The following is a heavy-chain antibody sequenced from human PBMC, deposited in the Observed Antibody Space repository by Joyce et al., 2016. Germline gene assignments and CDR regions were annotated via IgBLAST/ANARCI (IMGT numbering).Heavy chain of an antibody. CDR3: AREYFWRYDY. D-gene: IGHD3-3*01. Sequence: EVQLVESGGGLVQPGGSLRLSCVSSGFTFRKYYMGWIRQAPGKGPEWVANIKADGSEKSYVGSVECRFTISRDNAKNSLYLQINGLRAEDTAVYYCAREYFWRYDYWGQGTLVTVSS. CDR1: GFTFRKYY. J-gene: IGHJ4*02. CDR2: IKADGSEK. V-gene: IGHV3-7*01.